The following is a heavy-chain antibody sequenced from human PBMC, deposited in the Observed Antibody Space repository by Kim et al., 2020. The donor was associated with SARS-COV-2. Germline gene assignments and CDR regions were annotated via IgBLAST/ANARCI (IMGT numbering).Heavy chain of an antibody. CDR1: GFTFSSYE. CDR2: ISSSGSTI. D-gene: IGHD3-3*01. Sequence: GGSLRLSCAASGFTFSSYEMNWVRQAPGKGLEWVSYISSSGSTIYYADSVKGRFTISRDNAKKSLYLQMNSLRAEDTAVYYCARVITIFGVVTYYYYGMDVWGQGTTVTVSS. J-gene: IGHJ6*02. CDR3: ARVITIFGVVTYYYYGMDV. V-gene: IGHV3-48*03.